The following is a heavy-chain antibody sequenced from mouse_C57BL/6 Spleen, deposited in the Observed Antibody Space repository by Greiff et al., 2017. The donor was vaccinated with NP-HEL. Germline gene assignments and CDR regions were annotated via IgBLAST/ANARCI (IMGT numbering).Heavy chain of an antibody. D-gene: IGHD1-1*01. CDR1: GYTFTSYW. Sequence: QVQLQQPGAELVKPGASVKMSCKASGYTFTSYWITWVKQRPGQGLEWIGDIYPGSGSTNYNEKFKSKATLTVDTSSSTAYMQLSSLTSEDSAVYYCARRLLGTTVPYFDYWGQGTTLTVSS. J-gene: IGHJ2*01. V-gene: IGHV1-55*01. CDR2: IYPGSGST. CDR3: ARRLLGTTVPYFDY.